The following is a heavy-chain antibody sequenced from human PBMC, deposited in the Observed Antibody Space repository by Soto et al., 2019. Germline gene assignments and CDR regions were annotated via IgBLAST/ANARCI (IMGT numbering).Heavy chain of an antibody. CDR2: ISPYNGKT. CDR3: SRCRYASRGYSPAWFDT. J-gene: IGHJ5*02. Sequence: QVQLVQSGAAVRKPGASVKVSCETSGYTFTSYDFTWVRQAPGQGLEWVGWISPYNGKTKYAQKVQGRVTMTTDTSTSPASMKLRSLTSDDPAIYFCSRCRYASRGYSPAWFDTWGQGTLVTVSS. V-gene: IGHV1-18*01. D-gene: IGHD3-22*01. CDR1: GYTFTSYD.